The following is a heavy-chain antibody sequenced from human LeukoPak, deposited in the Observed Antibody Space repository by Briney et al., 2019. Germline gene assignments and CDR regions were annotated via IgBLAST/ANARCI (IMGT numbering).Heavy chain of an antibody. CDR1: GYTFTSYG. D-gene: IGHD2-2*01. CDR2: ISAYNGNT. V-gene: IGHV1-18*01. CDR3: ARESRYCSSTSCSLFDY. Sequence: AASVKVSCKASGYTFTSYGISWVRQAPGQGLEWMGWISAYNGNTNYAQKLQGRVTMTTDTSTSTAYMELRSLRSDDTAVYYCARESRYCSSTSCSLFDYWGQGTLVTVSS. J-gene: IGHJ4*02.